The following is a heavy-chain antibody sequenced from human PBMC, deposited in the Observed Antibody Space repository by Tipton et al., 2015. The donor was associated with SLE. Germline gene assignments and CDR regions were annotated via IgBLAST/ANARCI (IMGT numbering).Heavy chain of an antibody. D-gene: IGHD1-1*01. CDR1: GDSISSNKY. J-gene: IGHJ5*02. V-gene: IGHV4-4*07. CDR2: IDTSGNA. Sequence: LRLSCTVSGDSISSNKYWSWIRQSAGEGLEWIGRIDTSGNANYNPSLKSRVTMSVDTSKNQFSLKLTSVTAADTALYYCARGGKFDPWGQGISVTVSS. CDR3: ARGGKFDP.